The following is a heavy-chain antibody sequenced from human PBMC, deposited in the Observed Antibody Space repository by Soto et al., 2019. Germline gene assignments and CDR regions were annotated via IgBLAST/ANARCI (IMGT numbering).Heavy chain of an antibody. V-gene: IGHV3-74*01. CDR3: ASHGSGDYFWFDP. D-gene: IGHD4-17*01. CDR2: ASPAGSST. Sequence: EGQLVESGGGLVQPGGSLRLSCAASGFTFSNFWLHWVRQAPGKGLVWVSRASPAGSSTSYADSVKGRFTISRDNVKNMLYMEMNSLRAEDTAVYYCASHGSGDYFWFDPWGQGTLVTV. J-gene: IGHJ5*02. CDR1: GFTFSNFW.